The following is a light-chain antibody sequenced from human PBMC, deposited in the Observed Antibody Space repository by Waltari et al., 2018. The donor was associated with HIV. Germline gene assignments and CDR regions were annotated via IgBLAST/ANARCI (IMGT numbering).Light chain of an antibody. CDR2: KDN. V-gene: IGLV1-47*01. CDR3: AVRDESLDGWL. J-gene: IGLJ3*02. Sequence: QSELTQSPPASGTPGQRITISCSGSSSNIERTHVHWYKQFPGAPPKVLIDKDNERPSGVPDRISGSKSGTSASLLISGLRSDDEADYYCAVRDESLDGWLFGGGTKLTVL. CDR1: SSNIERTH.